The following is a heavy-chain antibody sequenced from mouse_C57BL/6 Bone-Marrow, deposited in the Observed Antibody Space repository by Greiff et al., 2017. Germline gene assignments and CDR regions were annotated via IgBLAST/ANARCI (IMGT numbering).Heavy chain of an antibody. V-gene: IGHV1-80*01. J-gene: IGHJ1*03. CDR2: IYPGDGDT. Sequence: QVQLQQSGAELVKPGASVKISCKASGYAFSSYWMNWVKQRPGKGLEWIGQIYPGDGDTNYNGKFKGKATLTADKSSSTAYMQLSSLTSEYSAVYFCARLNYYGSSYGYFDVWGTGTTVTVSS. CDR1: GYAFSSYW. CDR3: ARLNYYGSSYGYFDV. D-gene: IGHD1-1*01.